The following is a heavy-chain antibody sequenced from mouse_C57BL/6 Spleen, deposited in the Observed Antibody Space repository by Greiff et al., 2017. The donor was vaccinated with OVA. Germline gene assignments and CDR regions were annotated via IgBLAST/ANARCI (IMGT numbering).Heavy chain of an antibody. CDR1: GYTFTSYW. CDR3: ARRGLYSSRGAMDY. V-gene: IGHV1-64*01. Sequence: QVQLQQPGAELVKPGASVKLSCKASGYTFTSYWMHWVKQRPGQGLEWIGMIHPNSGSTNYNEKFKSKATLTVDKSSSTAYMQLSSLTSEDSAVYYCARRGLYSSRGAMDYWGQGTSVTVSS. D-gene: IGHD2-12*01. CDR2: IHPNSGST. J-gene: IGHJ4*01.